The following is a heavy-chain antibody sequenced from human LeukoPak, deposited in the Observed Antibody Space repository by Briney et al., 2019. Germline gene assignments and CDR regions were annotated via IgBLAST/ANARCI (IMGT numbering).Heavy chain of an antibody. D-gene: IGHD2-2*01. CDR1: GYTFTSYV. V-gene: IGHV1-8*02. CDR3: ARGHRYCSSTSCYRRYYGMDV. CDR2: MNPNSGKT. J-gene: IGHJ6*02. Sequence: ASVKVSCKASGYTFTSYVISWVRQATGQGLEWMGWMNPNSGKTGYAQKFQGRVTMTRNTSISTAYMELSSLRSEDTAVYYCARGHRYCSSTSCYRRYYGMDVWGQGTTVTVSS.